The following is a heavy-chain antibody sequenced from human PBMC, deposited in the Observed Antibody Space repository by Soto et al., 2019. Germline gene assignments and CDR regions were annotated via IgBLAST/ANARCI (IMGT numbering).Heavy chain of an antibody. J-gene: IGHJ5*02. CDR2: IYYSGST. D-gene: IGHD3-3*01. CDR3: ARWWSGSRQGFDP. V-gene: IGHV4-59*12. Sequence: SETLSLTCTVSGGSISSYYWSWIRKPPGKGLEWIGYIYYSGSTNYNPSLKSRVTISVDTSKNQFSLKLSSVTAADTAVYYCARWWSGSRQGFDPWGQGTLVTVSS. CDR1: GGSISSYY.